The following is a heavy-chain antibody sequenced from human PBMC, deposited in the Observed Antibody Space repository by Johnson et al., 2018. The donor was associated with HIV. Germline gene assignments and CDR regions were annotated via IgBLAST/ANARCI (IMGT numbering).Heavy chain of an antibody. CDR1: GFTFSSYG. D-gene: IGHD3-3*02. CDR2: ISYDGSNK. Sequence: QVQLVESGGGVVQPGGSLRLSCAASGFTFSSYGMHWVRQAPGKGLEWVAVISYDGSNKYYADSVKGRFTISSDNSKKTLYVQMNSLRVEDTAVYYCAKSTQASIFRESGPYGAFDIWGQGTMVTVSS. CDR3: AKSTQASIFRESGPYGAFDI. V-gene: IGHV3-30*18. J-gene: IGHJ3*02.